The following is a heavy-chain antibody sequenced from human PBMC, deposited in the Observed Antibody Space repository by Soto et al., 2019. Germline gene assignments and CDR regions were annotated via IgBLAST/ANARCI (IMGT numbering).Heavy chain of an antibody. J-gene: IGHJ4*02. D-gene: IGHD4-17*01. Sequence: SLRLSCAASGFTVSSNYMSWVRQAPGKGLEWVSVIYSGGSTYYADSVKGRFTISRDNSKNTLYLQMNSLRLEDTAVYYCARGPSYSDSYFDHWGQGTLVTVSS. CDR3: ARGPSYSDSYFDH. V-gene: IGHV3-66*01. CDR1: GFTVSSNY. CDR2: IYSGGST.